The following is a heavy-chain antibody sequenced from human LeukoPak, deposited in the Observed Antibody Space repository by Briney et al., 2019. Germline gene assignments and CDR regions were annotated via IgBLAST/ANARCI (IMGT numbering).Heavy chain of an antibody. CDR2: IYTSGST. J-gene: IGHJ4*02. V-gene: IGHV4-61*02. D-gene: IGHD3-3*01. CDR3: ARQPAITIYGY. Sequence: SETLSLTCTVSGGSISSGSYYWSWIRQPAGKGLEWIGRIYTSGSTNYNPSLKSRVTISVDTSKNQFSLKLSSVTAADTAVYYCARQPAITIYGYWGQGTLVTVSS. CDR1: GGSISSGSYY.